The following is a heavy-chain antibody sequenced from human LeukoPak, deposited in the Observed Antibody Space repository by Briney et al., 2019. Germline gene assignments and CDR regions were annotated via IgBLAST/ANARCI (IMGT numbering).Heavy chain of an antibody. CDR3: ARLVYGQQLGGPLNWFDP. J-gene: IGHJ5*02. CDR1: GGSISSYY. D-gene: IGHD6-13*01. CDR2: IYYSGST. Sequence: SETLSLTCTVSGGSISSYYWSWIRQPPGKGLEWIGYIYYSGSTNYNPSLKSRVTISVDTSKNQFSLKLTSVTAADTAVYYCARLVYGQQLGGPLNWFDPWGQGTLVTVSS. V-gene: IGHV4-59*01.